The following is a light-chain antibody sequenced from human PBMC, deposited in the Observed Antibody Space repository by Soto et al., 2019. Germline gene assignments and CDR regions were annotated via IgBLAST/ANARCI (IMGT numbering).Light chain of an antibody. CDR1: QSISSW. Sequence: DIQMTQSPSTLSASVGDRVTITCRASQSISSWLAWYQQKPGKAPNLLIYKASTLESGVSSRFSGSGSGTEFTLTISSLQPDDFATYYCQQYNTYLWTFGQGTKVEIK. CDR3: QQYNTYLWT. J-gene: IGKJ1*01. V-gene: IGKV1-5*03. CDR2: KAS.